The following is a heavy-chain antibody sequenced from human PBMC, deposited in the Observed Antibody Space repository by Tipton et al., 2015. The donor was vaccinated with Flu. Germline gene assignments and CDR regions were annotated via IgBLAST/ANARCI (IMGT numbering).Heavy chain of an antibody. V-gene: IGHV4-34*01. D-gene: IGHD3-3*01. Sequence: LRLSCTVHGGSLSGFYWGWVRQFPGKGLEWLGEINQSGSTNDNPSLKSRFMMSVETSKNQFSLSLTSVTAADTAVYYCARRTLSVFGVAFDNWGQGTMVTVSS. CDR1: GGSLSGFY. CDR2: INQSGST. CDR3: ARRTLSVFGVAFDN. J-gene: IGHJ4*02.